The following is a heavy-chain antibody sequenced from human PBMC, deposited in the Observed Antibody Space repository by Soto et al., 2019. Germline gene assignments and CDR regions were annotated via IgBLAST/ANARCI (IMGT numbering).Heavy chain of an antibody. D-gene: IGHD5-18*01. Sequence: QITLKESGPPLVKPTQTLTLTCTFSGFSLSTSGVGVGWIRQPPGKALEWLALIYWDDDKRYSPSLKSRLTITKDPTTNQVVLTMTHMDPVDTATYYRAHSVWIQLWFQGGYFDYWGQGTLVTVSS. CDR2: IYWDDDK. V-gene: IGHV2-5*02. CDR1: GFSLSTSGVG. J-gene: IGHJ4*02. CDR3: AHSVWIQLWFQGGYFDY.